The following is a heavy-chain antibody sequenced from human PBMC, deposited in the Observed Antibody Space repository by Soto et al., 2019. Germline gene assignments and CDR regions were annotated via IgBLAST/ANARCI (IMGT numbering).Heavy chain of an antibody. V-gene: IGHV3-9*01. D-gene: IGHD6-25*01. Sequence: EVQLVESGGGLVQPGRSLKLSCAASGFTFDEYAMHWVRQAPGKGMEWVSSITWNGVNIGYADSVKGRFTISRDNAKNSLYLEMNSLRAEYTALYYCAKGAPHSSGHSDYFLHWGRGTLVTVSS. CDR3: AKGAPHSSGHSDYFLH. J-gene: IGHJ1*01. CDR1: GFTFDEYA. CDR2: ITWNGVNI.